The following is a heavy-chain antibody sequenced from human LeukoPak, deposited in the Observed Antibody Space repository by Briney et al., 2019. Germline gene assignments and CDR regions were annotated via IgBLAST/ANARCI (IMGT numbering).Heavy chain of an antibody. Sequence: SETLSLTCTVSGGSISSSSYYWGWIRQPPGKGLEWFVSIYYSRSTYYNPSHNTRVTISVNTSKNQYSLRLSSVTTADTAVYYCAIHNDYDQVDYWGQGTLVTVSS. J-gene: IGHJ4*02. V-gene: IGHV4-39*01. CDR2: IYYSRST. CDR3: AIHNDYDQVDY. CDR1: GGSISSSSYY. D-gene: IGHD4-17*01.